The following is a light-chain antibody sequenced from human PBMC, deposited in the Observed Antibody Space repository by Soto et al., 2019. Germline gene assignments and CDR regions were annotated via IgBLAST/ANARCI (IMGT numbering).Light chain of an antibody. CDR3: NSYTSSSAPYV. Sequence: QSVLDQPASVSGSPGQSITISCTGTISDVGGYRYVSWFQHHPGKAPKVIIYEVSNRASGVSNRFSGSTSGNTAFLTISGLQAEHAADYYCNSYTSSSAPYVFGTGTKVTVL. CDR1: ISDVGGYRY. J-gene: IGLJ1*01. V-gene: IGLV2-14*01. CDR2: EVS.